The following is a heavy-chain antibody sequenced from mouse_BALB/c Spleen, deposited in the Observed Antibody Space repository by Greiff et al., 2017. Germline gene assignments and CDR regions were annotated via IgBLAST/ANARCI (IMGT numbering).Heavy chain of an antibody. CDR1: GFNIKDTY. CDR2: IDPANGNT. D-gene: IGHD1-2*01. V-gene: IGHV14-3*02. Sequence: VQLQQSGAELVKPGASVKLSCTASGFNIKDTYMHWVKQRPEQGLEWIGRIDPANGNTKYDPKFQGKATITADTSSNTAYLQLSSLTSEDTAVYYCARDYGYGAGFAYWGQGTLVTVSA. J-gene: IGHJ3*01. CDR3: ARDYGYGAGFAY.